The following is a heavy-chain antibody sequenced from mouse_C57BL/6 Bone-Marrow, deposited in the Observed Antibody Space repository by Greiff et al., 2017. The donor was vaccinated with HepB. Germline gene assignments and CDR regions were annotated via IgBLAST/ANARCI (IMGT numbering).Heavy chain of an antibody. CDR2: IRSKSNNYAT. V-gene: IGHV10-1*01. D-gene: IGHD1-1*01. J-gene: IGHJ3*01. CDR1: GFSFNTYA. CDR3: VSPFLRYYGSSRAWFAY. Sequence: GGGLVQPKGSLKLSCAASGFSFNTYAMNWVRQAPGKGLEWVARIRSKSNNYATYYADSVKDRFTISRDDSESMLYLQMNNLKTEDTAMYYCVSPFLRYYGSSRAWFAYWGQGTLVTVSA.